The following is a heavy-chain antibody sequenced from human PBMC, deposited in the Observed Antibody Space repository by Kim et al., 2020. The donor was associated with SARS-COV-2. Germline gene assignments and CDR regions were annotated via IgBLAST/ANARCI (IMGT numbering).Heavy chain of an antibody. D-gene: IGHD3-3*01. V-gene: IGHV4-30-2*05. J-gene: IGHJ5*02. CDR3: ARTKRITIFGVVQWFDP. Sequence: LKSRVTIAVDTSKNQFSLKLSSVTAADPAVYYCARTKRITIFGVVQWFDPWGQGTLVTVSS.